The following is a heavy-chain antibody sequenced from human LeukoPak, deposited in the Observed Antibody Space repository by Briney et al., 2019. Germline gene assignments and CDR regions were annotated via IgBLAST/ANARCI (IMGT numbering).Heavy chain of an antibody. CDR3: AKRGVVIRVVLVGFHKEANYFES. CDR1: GIPLSNYG. J-gene: IGHJ4*02. Sequence: GGSLRLSCAVSGIPLSNYGLSWVRQAPGKGLEWVAGFSCRCGGTKNADPGKCRFTISRDSSKNTLFLQMTSLRAEDTAVYFCAKRGVVIRVVLVGFHKEANYFESWGQGALVTVSS. D-gene: IGHD3-10*01. CDR2: FSCRCGGT. V-gene: IGHV3-23*01.